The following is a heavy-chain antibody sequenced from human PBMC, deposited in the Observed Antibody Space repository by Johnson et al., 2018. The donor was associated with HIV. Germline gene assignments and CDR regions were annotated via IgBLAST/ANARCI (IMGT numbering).Heavy chain of an antibody. V-gene: IGHV3-15*01. CDR2: IKSKTDGGAT. CDR3: TTGLTPSGSQATFDL. D-gene: IGHD1-26*01. CDR1: GFTFTQAW. Sequence: VQLVEFGGGLVKPGGSLRLSCAASGFTFTQAWMTWVRQAPGKGLEWVGRIKSKTDGGATEHAAPVNGRFTISRDDSKNMLYLQMNSLRTEDTALYYCTTGLTPSGSQATFDLWGQGTMVTVSS. J-gene: IGHJ3*01.